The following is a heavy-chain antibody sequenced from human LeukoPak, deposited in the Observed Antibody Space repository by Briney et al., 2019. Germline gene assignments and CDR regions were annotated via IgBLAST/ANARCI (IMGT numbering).Heavy chain of an antibody. V-gene: IGHV1-3*01. CDR3: ARKIQGEQHPFDY. Sequence: ASVKVSCKASGYTFTTYPIHWVRQAPGQRLEWMGWINAGSGDTKYSQNFQGRVTINRDTSASIAYMELSSLTSEDMAVYFCARKIQGEQHPFDYWGQGTLVTVSS. D-gene: IGHD3-16*01. CDR2: INAGSGDT. CDR1: GYTFTTYP. J-gene: IGHJ4*02.